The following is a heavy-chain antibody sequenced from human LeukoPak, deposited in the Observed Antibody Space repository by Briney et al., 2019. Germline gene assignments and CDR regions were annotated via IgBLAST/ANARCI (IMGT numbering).Heavy chain of an antibody. CDR3: AGSGITGTIDY. Sequence: GGSLRLSCAASGFTFSSYSMNWVRQAPGKGLEWVSSISSSSSYIYYADSVKGRFTISRDNAKNSLYPQMNSLRAEDTAVYYCAGSGITGTIDYWGQGTLVTVSS. V-gene: IGHV3-21*01. CDR1: GFTFSSYS. J-gene: IGHJ4*02. D-gene: IGHD1-7*01. CDR2: ISSSSSYI.